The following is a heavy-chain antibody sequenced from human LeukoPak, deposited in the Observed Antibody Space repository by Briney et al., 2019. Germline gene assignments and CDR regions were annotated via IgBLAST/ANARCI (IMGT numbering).Heavy chain of an antibody. V-gene: IGHV1-69*02. Sequence: SVKVSCKASGGTFSSYTISWVRQAPGQGLEWMGRIIPILGIANYAQKFQGRVTITADKSTSTAYMELSSLRSEDTAVYYCARAQDSSGYDAFDIWGQGTMVTASS. CDR1: GGTFSSYT. D-gene: IGHD3-22*01. J-gene: IGHJ3*02. CDR2: IIPILGIA. CDR3: ARAQDSSGYDAFDI.